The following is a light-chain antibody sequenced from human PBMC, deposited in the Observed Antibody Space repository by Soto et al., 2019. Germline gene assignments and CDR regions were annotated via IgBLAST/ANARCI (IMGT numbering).Light chain of an antibody. CDR2: KAS. J-gene: IGKJ1*01. CDR3: QQYNSYSS. CDR1: QSINSW. Sequence: DIQMTQSPSTLSASVGDRVTITCRASQSINSWLAWYQQKPGKTPKLLIYKASNLENGVPSRFSGSGSGTGFTLTISSLQPDDFATYYCQQYNSYSSFGQGTKVEIK. V-gene: IGKV1-5*03.